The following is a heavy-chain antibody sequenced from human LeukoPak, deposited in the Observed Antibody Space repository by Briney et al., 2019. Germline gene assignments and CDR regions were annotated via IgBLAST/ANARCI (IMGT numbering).Heavy chain of an antibody. CDR3: AKASMVYAGSGAFDI. CDR1: GFSFSSYA. V-gene: IGHV3-23*01. D-gene: IGHD2-8*01. J-gene: IGHJ3*02. CDR2: ISGSGGST. Sequence: QAGGSLILSCAASGFSFSSYAMSWVRQAPGKGLEWVSAISGSGGSTYYADSVKGRFTISRDNSKNTLYLQMNSLRAEDTAVYYCAKASMVYAGSGAFDIWGQGTMVTVSS.